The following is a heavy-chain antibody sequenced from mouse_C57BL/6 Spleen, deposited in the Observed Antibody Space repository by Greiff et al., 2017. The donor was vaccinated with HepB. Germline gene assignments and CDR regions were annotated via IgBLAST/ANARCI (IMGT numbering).Heavy chain of an antibody. V-gene: IGHV1-26*01. Sequence: EVQLQQSGPELVKPGASVKISCKASGYTFTDYYMNWVKQSHGKSLEWIGDINPNNGGTSYNQKFKGKATLTVDKSSSTAYMELRRLTSEDSAVYYCARREGNWFAYWGQGTLVTVSA. CDR1: GYTFTDYY. CDR3: ARREGNWFAY. CDR2: INPNNGGT. J-gene: IGHJ3*01.